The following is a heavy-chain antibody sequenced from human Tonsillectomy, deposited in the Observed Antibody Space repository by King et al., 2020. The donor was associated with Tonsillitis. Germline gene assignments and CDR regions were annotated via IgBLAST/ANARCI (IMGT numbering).Heavy chain of an antibody. V-gene: IGHV4-4*07. CDR2: IYTSGST. CDR3: AAYSGYDWGNYFDY. D-gene: IGHD5-12*01. Sequence: LQLQESGPGLVKPSETLSLTCTVSGGSISSYYWSWIRQPAGKGLEWIGRIYTSGSTNYNPSLKSRVTMSVDTSKKQFSLKLNSVTAADTAVYYCAAYSGYDWGNYFDYWGQGTLVTVSS. J-gene: IGHJ4*02. CDR1: GGSISSYY.